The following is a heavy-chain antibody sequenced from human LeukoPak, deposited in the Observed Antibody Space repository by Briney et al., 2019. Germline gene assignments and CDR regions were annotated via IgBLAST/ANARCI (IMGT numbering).Heavy chain of an antibody. D-gene: IGHD1-14*01. Sequence: GGSLRLSCAVSGLTFTGSSRSWVRQSPEKGLEWVTAISGSDDRTYYASSVKGRFTISRDNSKNTLSLQMNSLRAEDTAVYYCSSPYNGIPTIGAVYWGQRTLVTVSS. J-gene: IGHJ4*02. CDR1: GLTFTGSS. CDR3: SSPYNGIPTIGAVY. V-gene: IGHV3-23*01. CDR2: ISGSDDRT.